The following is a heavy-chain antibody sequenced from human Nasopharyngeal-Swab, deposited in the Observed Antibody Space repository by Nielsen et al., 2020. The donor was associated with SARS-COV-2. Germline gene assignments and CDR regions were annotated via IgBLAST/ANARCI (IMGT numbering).Heavy chain of an antibody. CDR2: IKRKADGGTV. V-gene: IGHV3-15*01. D-gene: IGHD6-19*01. J-gene: IGHJ4*02. CDR3: TTLHRTGWF. Sequence: LSLTCAASGFVFSSVWMSWVRPAPGKGLEWVGRIKRKADGGTVEYATAVRGRFSISRDDSRNTLFLQMNRLKTEDTAVYYCTTLHRTGWFWGQGTLVTVSS. CDR1: GFVFSSVW.